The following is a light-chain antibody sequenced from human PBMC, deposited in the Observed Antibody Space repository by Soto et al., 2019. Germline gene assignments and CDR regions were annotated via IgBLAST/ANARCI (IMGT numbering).Light chain of an antibody. CDR1: QTIVTY. CDR3: QQSYSPPIT. V-gene: IGKV1-39*01. CDR2: SAS. J-gene: IGKJ5*01. Sequence: DGQVTQSPSSLSAAVGDIVTISCRTSQTIVTYLNWYQHKPGNAPKLLMFSASTLQSGVPSRFRGSGSGTEFTLTITSLPPEDFATYYCQQSYSPPITLGQGTRLEIK.